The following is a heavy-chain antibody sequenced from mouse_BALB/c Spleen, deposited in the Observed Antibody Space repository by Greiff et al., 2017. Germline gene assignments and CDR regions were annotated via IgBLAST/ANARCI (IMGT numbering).Heavy chain of an antibody. CDR3: IYGNYEGFDY. J-gene: IGHJ2*01. CDR1: GFNIKDYY. Sequence: EVKLMESGAELVRSGASVKLSCTASGFNIKDYYMHWVKQRPEQGLEWIGWIDPENGDTEYAPKFQGKATMTADTSSNTAYLQLSSLTSEDTAVYYCIYGNYEGFDYWGQGTTLTVSS. CDR2: IDPENGDT. V-gene: IGHV14-4*02. D-gene: IGHD2-1*01.